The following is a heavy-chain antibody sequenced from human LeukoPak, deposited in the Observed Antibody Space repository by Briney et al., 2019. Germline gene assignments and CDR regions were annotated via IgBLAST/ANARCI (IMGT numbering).Heavy chain of an antibody. Sequence: GGSLRLSCAASGFTFSDYYMSWIRQAPGKGLEWVSYISSSSSYTNYADSVKGRFTISRDNAKNSLYLQMNSLRAEDTAVYCCARSLGSGWYVDYWGQGTLVTVSS. CDR1: GFTFSDYY. D-gene: IGHD6-19*01. V-gene: IGHV3-11*06. CDR3: ARSLGSGWYVDY. J-gene: IGHJ4*02. CDR2: ISSSSSYT.